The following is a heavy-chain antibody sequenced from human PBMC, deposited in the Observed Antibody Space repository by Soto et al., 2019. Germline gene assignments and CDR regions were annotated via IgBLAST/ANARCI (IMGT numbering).Heavy chain of an antibody. CDR2: IIRISGTS. CDR3: ASPRENYYYYGMDV. D-gene: IGHD1-26*01. V-gene: IGHV1-69*12. CDR1: GGTFSSYX. J-gene: IGHJ6*02. Sequence: QVKLVQSGAEVKKPGSAVKVSCTSSGGTFSSYXXXXXRXXXXXXXXXMGGIIRISGTSNYAQXFXGRVTIXADESXSTAXMELSSXXSXXTAVYYCASPRENYYYYGMDVWGQGTTVTVSS.